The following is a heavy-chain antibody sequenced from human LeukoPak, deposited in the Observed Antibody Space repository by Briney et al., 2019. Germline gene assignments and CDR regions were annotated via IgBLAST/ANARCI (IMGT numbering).Heavy chain of an antibody. D-gene: IGHD3-22*01. CDR3: AREGYDSSTTFDY. V-gene: IGHV3-21*01. J-gene: IGHJ4*02. CDR1: GFTFSSYS. CDR2: ISSSSSYI. Sequence: GGSLRLSCAASGFTFSSYSMNWVRQAPGKGLEWVSSISSSSSYIYYADSVKGRFTISRDNAKNSMYLQMNSQRAEDTAVYYCAREGYDSSTTFDYWGQGTLVTVSS.